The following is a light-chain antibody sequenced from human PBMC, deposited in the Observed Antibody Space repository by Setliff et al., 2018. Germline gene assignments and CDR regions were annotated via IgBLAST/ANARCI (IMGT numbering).Light chain of an antibody. J-gene: IGLJ1*01. CDR1: SSDVGTYKL. CDR2: EVN. CDR3: RSYAGGDIYV. Sequence: QSVLTQPPSASGSPGQSVTISCTGTSSDVGTYKLVSWFQQHPGKGPKLVIYEVNRRPSGVPDRFSGSKSGNTASLSVSGLQAEDEADYYCRSYAGGDIYVFGTGTKGTV. V-gene: IGLV2-8*01.